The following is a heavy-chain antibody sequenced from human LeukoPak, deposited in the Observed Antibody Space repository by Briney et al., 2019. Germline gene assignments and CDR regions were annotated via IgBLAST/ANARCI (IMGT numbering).Heavy chain of an antibody. Sequence: SETLSLTCAVYGASFSGYYWSWIRQPPGKGLEWIGEINHSGSTNYNPSLKSRVTISVDTSKNQFSLKLSSVTAADTAVYYCARDAGYSYGPWDVWGQGTTVTVSS. V-gene: IGHV4-34*01. CDR1: GASFSGYY. J-gene: IGHJ6*02. CDR2: INHSGST. D-gene: IGHD5-18*01. CDR3: ARDAGYSYGPWDV.